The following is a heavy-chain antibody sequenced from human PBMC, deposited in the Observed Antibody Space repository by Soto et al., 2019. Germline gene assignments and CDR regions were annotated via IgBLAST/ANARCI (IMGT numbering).Heavy chain of an antibody. Sequence: ASVKVSCKASGYTFTSYAMHWVRQAPGQRLEWMGWINAGNDNTRFSQKFQGRVTITRDTSASTAYMELSSLRSEDTAVYYCATGPWEPGRINSFEYWGQGTRVIVAS. D-gene: IGHD1-26*01. CDR3: ATGPWEPGRINSFEY. CDR1: GYTFTSYA. CDR2: INAGNDNT. J-gene: IGHJ4*02. V-gene: IGHV1-3*01.